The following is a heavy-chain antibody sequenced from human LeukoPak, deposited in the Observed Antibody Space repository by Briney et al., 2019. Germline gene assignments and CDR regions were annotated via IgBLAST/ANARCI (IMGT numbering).Heavy chain of an antibody. V-gene: IGHV4-59*01. D-gene: IGHD3-3*01. CDR1: GGSISDYY. CDR3: ARDTRDFWSGPPDY. J-gene: IGHJ4*02. Sequence: SETLSLTCTVSGGSISDYYWTWIRQSPGTGLEWIGYMDYSGSTAYNPSLKSRVTISVDTSKNQFSLKLSSVTAADTAVYYCARDTRDFWSGPPDYWGQGTLVTVSS. CDR2: MDYSGST.